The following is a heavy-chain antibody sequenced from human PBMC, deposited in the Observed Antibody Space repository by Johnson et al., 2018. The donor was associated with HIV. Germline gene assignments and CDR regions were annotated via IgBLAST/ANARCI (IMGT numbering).Heavy chain of an antibody. Sequence: VQLVESGGGLVQPGGSLRLSCAASGFTVSSNYMSWVRQAPGKGLEWVSVIYSGGSTYYADSVKGRFTISRDNSKNTLYLQMHSLRAEDTAVYYCAKDRSGSAGAFDIWGQGTMVTVSS. D-gene: IGHD1-26*01. J-gene: IGHJ3*02. CDR3: AKDRSGSAGAFDI. V-gene: IGHV3-66*01. CDR2: IYSGGST. CDR1: GFTVSSNY.